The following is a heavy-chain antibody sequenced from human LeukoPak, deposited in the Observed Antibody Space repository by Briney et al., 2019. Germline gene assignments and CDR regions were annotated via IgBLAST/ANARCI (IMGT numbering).Heavy chain of an antibody. CDR3: ARTMRDYDSSGYYYLDAFDI. CDR1: GGSISSGDYY. Sequence: PSQTLSLTCTVSGGSISSGDYYWSWIRQPPGKGLEWIGYIYYSGGTYYNPSLKSRVTISVDTSKNQFSLKLSSVTAADTAVYYCARTMRDYDSSGYYYLDAFDIWGQGTMVTVSS. V-gene: IGHV4-30-4*01. J-gene: IGHJ3*02. CDR2: IYYSGGT. D-gene: IGHD3-22*01.